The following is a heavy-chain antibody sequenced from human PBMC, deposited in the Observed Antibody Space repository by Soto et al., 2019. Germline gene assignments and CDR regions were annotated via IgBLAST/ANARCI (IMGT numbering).Heavy chain of an antibody. CDR3: ARGHGSGSYWGY. CDR2: IGTAGDT. CDR1: GFTFSSYD. J-gene: IGHJ4*02. V-gene: IGHV3-13*01. Sequence: GGSLRLSCAASGFTFSSYDMHWVRQATGKGLEWVSAIGTAGDTYYPGSVKGRFTISRENAKNSLYLQMNSLRAEDTAVYYCARGHGSGSYWGYWGQGTLVTVSS. D-gene: IGHD3-10*01.